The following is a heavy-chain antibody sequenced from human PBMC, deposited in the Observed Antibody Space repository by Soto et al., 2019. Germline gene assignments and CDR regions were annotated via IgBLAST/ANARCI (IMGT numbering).Heavy chain of an antibody. V-gene: IGHV1-69*05. J-gene: IGHJ6*02. Sequence: SVKVSCKASGDTFSTYTITWMRQAPGQGLEWMGGIIPRSATSNYAQKFQGRFTISRDDSKNTEYLQMNSLKTEDTAVYYCTRPKNELRFYSYNGIDVWGQGTTVTVSS. CDR2: IIPRSATS. D-gene: IGHD5-12*01. CDR3: TRPKNELRFYSYNGIDV. CDR1: GDTFSTYT.